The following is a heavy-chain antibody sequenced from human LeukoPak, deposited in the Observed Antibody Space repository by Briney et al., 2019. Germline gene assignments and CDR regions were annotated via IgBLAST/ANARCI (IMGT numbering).Heavy chain of an antibody. CDR3: ARGRQKYYFDY. V-gene: IGHV3-21*01. CDR2: ISSSSSYI. Sequence: GGSLRLPCAASGFTFSSYSMNWVRQAPGKGLEWVSSISSSSSYIYYADSVKGRFTISRDNAKNSLYLQMNSLRAEDTAVYYCARGRQKYYFDYWGQGTLVTVSS. J-gene: IGHJ4*02. CDR1: GFTFSSYS.